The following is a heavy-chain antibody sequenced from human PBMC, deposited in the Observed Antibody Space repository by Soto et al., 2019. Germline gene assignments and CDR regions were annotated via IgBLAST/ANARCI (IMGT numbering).Heavy chain of an antibody. CDR1: GGSISGSY. CDR2: VYYTGST. D-gene: IGHD6-19*01. J-gene: IGHJ4*02. Sequence: SETLSLTCSVSGGSISGSYWSWIRQSPGKGLEWLGYVYYTGSTNYSPSLRSRVSISVDTSKNEFSLRLSSVTAADTAVYFCARSVAVPGARIDYWGQGTQVTVSS. V-gene: IGHV4-59*01. CDR3: ARSVAVPGARIDY.